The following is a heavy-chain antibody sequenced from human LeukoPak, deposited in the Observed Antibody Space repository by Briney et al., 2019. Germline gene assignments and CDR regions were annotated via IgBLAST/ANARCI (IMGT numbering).Heavy chain of an antibody. D-gene: IGHD3-16*01. J-gene: IGHJ4*02. Sequence: SGGSLRLSCAASGFDFSSNWMHWVRHAPGQGLVWVSRIKGDGISTNYADSVKGRFTISRDNAKNSLYLQMNSLRAEDTAVYYCARGVSKPGGGFDYWGQGTLVTVSS. CDR2: IKGDGIST. CDR1: GFDFSSNW. V-gene: IGHV3-74*01. CDR3: ARGVSKPGGGFDY.